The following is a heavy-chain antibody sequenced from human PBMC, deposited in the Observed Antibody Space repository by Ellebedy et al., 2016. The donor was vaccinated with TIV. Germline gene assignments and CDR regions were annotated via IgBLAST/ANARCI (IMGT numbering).Heavy chain of an antibody. J-gene: IGHJ3*02. CDR1: GFSFRSYW. Sequence: GESLKISCAASGFSFRSYWMTWVRQAPGKGLEWVANIKQDESEKFYVDSVTGRFTISRDNAKNSLYLQMNSLRADDTAVYYCATDGSYGDYLSPTHAFVMWGQGTMVTVSA. CDR2: IKQDESEK. D-gene: IGHD4-17*01. CDR3: ATDGSYGDYLSPTHAFVM. V-gene: IGHV3-7*01.